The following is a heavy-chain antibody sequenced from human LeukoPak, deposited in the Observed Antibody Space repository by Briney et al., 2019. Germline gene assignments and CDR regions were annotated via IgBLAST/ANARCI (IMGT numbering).Heavy chain of an antibody. V-gene: IGHV3-23*01. CDR2: ISDSGGRT. D-gene: IGHD3-22*01. CDR1: GITLSNYG. Sequence: GGSLRLSCAVSGITLSNYGMSWVRQAPGKGLEWVAGISDSGGRTNYADSVKGRFTISRDNPKNTLYLQMNSLGAEDPAVYFCAKRGVVIRVILVAFHKEAYYFDSWGQGALVTVSS. CDR3: AKRGVVIRVILVAFHKEAYYFDS. J-gene: IGHJ4*02.